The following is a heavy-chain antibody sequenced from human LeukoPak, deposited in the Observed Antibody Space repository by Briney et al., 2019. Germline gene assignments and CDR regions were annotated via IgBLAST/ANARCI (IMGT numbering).Heavy chain of an antibody. V-gene: IGHV1-18*01. CDR2: ISAYNGNT. CDR3: ARCLSDYDILTGYPYYFDY. J-gene: IGHJ4*02. D-gene: IGHD3-9*01. CDR1: GYTFTDYG. Sequence: ASVKVSCKASGYTFTDYGISWVRQAPGQGLEWMGWISAYNGNTNYAQKLQGRVTMTTDTSTSTAYMELRSLRSDDTAVYYCARCLSDYDILTGYPYYFDYWGQGTLVTVSS.